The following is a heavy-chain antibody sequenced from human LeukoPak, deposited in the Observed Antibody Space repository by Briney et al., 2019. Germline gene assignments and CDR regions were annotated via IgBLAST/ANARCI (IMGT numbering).Heavy chain of an antibody. CDR2: IYYSGST. CDR1: GGSISSYY. J-gene: IGHJ5*02. D-gene: IGHD3-22*01. Sequence: NPSETLSLTCTVSGGSISSYYWSWIRQPPVKALEWIGYIYYSGSTNYNPSLKSRVTISVDTSKNQFSLKLSSVTAADTAVYYCARLAYDSSGPYWFDPWGQGTLVTVSS. CDR3: ARLAYDSSGPYWFDP. V-gene: IGHV4-59*08.